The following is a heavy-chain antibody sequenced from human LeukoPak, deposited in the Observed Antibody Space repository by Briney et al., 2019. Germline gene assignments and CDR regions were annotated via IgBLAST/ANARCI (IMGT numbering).Heavy chain of an antibody. J-gene: IGHJ4*02. D-gene: IGHD6-19*01. CDR1: GGSFSGYY. V-gene: IGHV4-34*01. CDR2: INHSGSA. Sequence: SETLSLTCAVYGGSFSGYYWSWIRQPPGKGLEWIGEINHSGSANYNPSLKSRVTISVDTSKNQFSLKLSSVTAADTAVYYCVSRLGDYWGQGTLVTVSS. CDR3: VSRLGDY.